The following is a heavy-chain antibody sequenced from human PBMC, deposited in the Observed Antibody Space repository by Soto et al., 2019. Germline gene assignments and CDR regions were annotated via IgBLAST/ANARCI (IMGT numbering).Heavy chain of an antibody. J-gene: IGHJ4*02. Sequence: GASVKVSCKASGGTFSNSAIYWVRQAPGQGLVWMGGFNPIFGAPYYAQTFQGRVTITADESTGTVYMDLSSLRVDDTAVYFCARRRAGYIFDHWGQGTLVTVSS. CDR3: ARRRAGYIFDH. CDR2: FNPIFGAP. CDR1: GGTFSNSA. D-gene: IGHD5-18*01. V-gene: IGHV1-69*13.